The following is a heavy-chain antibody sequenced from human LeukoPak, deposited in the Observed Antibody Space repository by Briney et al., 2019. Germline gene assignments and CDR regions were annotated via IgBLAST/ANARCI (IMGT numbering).Heavy chain of an antibody. CDR1: GVSISSGSNY. D-gene: IGHD6-6*01. V-gene: IGHV4-39*07. J-gene: IGHJ4*02. CDR2: INHSGST. CDR3: AGPSRPYSSSSPPDY. Sequence: SETLSLTCSVSGVSISSGSNYWSWIRQPPGKGLEWIGEINHSGSTNYNPSLKSRVTISVDTSKNQFSLKLSSVTAADTAVYYCAGPSRPYSSSSPPDYWGQGTLVTVSS.